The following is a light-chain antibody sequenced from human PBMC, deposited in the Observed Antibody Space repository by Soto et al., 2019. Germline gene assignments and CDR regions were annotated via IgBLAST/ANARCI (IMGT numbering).Light chain of an antibody. CDR1: SSDVGGYNY. CDR3: SSYAGNNVLV. Sequence: QSALTQPPSASGSPGQSVTIPCTGTSSDVGGYNYVSWYQQHPGKAPRLMIYGVNKRPSGVPYRFSGSKSGNTASLTVSGLQADDEAVYYCSSYAGNNVLVFGGGTKLTVL. CDR2: GVN. V-gene: IGLV2-8*01. J-gene: IGLJ2*01.